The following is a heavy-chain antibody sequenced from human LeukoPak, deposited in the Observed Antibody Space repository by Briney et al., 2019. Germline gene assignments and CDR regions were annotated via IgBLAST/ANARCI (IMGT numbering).Heavy chain of an antibody. V-gene: IGHV4-30-4*07. CDR1: GGSISSGGYS. CDR3: ARSLGGDYFPMDV. Sequence: SQTLSLTCAVSGGSISSGGYSWSWIRQPPGKGLEWIGYIYYSGSTNYNPSLKSRVTISLDTSKNQFSLNLTSVTAADTAVYYCARSLGGDYFPMDVWGKGTTVTVSS. CDR2: IYYSGST. J-gene: IGHJ6*04. D-gene: IGHD2/OR15-2a*01.